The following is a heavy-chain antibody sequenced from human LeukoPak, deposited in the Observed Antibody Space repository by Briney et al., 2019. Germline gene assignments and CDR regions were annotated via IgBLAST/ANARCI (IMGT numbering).Heavy chain of an antibody. V-gene: IGHV3-64*01. CDR3: AKDLIL. CDR1: GFTFSSYA. Sequence: GGSLRLSCAASGFTFSSYAMHWVRQAPGKGLEYVSAISSNGGSTYYANSVKGRFTISRDNSKNTLYLQMFSLRPEDTAVYFCAKDLILWGQGTVVTVSS. J-gene: IGHJ3*01. CDR2: ISSNGGST.